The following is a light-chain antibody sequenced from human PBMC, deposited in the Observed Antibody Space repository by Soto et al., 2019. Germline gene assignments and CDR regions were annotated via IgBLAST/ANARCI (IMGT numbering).Light chain of an antibody. J-gene: IGKJ1*01. CDR3: QQRYSTPRT. Sequence: DIQMTQSPSSLSASVGARVTMTCLSWQTISSWLAWYQQKPGKAPKLLIYAAPSLQSGVPARFSGSGSGTDFTLTISSLQPEDFATYYCQQRYSTPRTFGQATEVENK. CDR2: AAP. V-gene: IGKV1-39*01. CDR1: QTISSW.